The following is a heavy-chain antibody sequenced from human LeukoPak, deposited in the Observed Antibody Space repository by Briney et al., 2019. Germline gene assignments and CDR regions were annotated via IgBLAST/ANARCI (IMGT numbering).Heavy chain of an antibody. CDR1: GFTFSSYD. V-gene: IGHV3-30*01. CDR3: ARDGSSWSFDY. CDR2: ISCDGSNK. Sequence: GGSLRLSCAASGFTFSSYDMHWVRQAPGKGLEWVAVISCDGSNKYYADSVKGRFTISRDNSKNTLYLQMNSLRAEDTAVYYCARDGSSWSFDYWGQGTLVTVSS. D-gene: IGHD6-13*01. J-gene: IGHJ4*02.